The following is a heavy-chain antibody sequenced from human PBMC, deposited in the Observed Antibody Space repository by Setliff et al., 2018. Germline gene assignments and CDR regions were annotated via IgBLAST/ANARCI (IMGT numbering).Heavy chain of an antibody. CDR3: ARTGTYRYFDS. J-gene: IGHJ4*02. CDR1: GGSINSGVY. V-gene: IGHV4-38-2*02. Sequence: KTSETLSLTCTVSGGSINSGVYWSWIRQAPGKGLEWIGRIYHGGKTYYNTSLESRLTISVDTSKNQFSLKLRSVTAADTAVYYCARTGTYRYFDSWGQGTLVTVSS. CDR2: IYHGGKT. D-gene: IGHD1-1*01.